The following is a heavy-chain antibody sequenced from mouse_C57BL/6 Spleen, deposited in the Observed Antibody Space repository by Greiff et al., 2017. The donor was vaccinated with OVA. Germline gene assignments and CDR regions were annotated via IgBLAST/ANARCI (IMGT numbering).Heavy chain of an antibody. Sequence: QVQLQQPGAELVRPGSSVKLSCKASGYTFTSYWMHWVKQRPIQGLEWIGNIDPSDSETNYNQQFKDKATLTVYKSSSTAYMQLSSQTSEYSAGYCCARSASSADYWGQGTTLTVSS. V-gene: IGHV1-52*01. CDR3: ARSASSADY. CDR1: GYTFTSYW. J-gene: IGHJ2*01. CDR2: IDPSDSET. D-gene: IGHD3-2*02.